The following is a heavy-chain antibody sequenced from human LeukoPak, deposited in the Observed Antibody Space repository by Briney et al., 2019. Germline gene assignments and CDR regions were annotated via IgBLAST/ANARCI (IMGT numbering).Heavy chain of an antibody. D-gene: IGHD5-12*01. V-gene: IGHV3-30*02. Sequence: GGSLRLSXAASGFTFSSYGMHWVRQAPGKGLEWVAFIRYDGSNKYYADSVKGRFTISRDNSRNTLYLQMNSLRAEDTAVYYCAKDRSWASGYNHPGYWGQGTLVTVSS. CDR2: IRYDGSNK. J-gene: IGHJ4*02. CDR3: AKDRSWASGYNHPGY. CDR1: GFTFSSYG.